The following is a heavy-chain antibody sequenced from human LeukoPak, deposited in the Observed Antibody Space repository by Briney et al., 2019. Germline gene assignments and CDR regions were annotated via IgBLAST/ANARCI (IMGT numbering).Heavy chain of an antibody. J-gene: IGHJ3*02. Sequence: PGGSLRLSCAASGFTFSSYSMSWVRQAPGKGPEWVANIKQDGSEKYYVDSVRGRFTISRDDAKNSLYLQMNSLRAEDTAVYYCARDRRPRAHVFEIWGQGTMVTVSS. CDR2: IKQDGSEK. CDR3: ARDRRPRAHVFEI. CDR1: GFTFSSYS. V-gene: IGHV3-7*01. D-gene: IGHD1-1*01.